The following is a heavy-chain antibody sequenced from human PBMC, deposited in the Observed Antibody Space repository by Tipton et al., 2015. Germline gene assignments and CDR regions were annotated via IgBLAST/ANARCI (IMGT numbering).Heavy chain of an antibody. V-gene: IGHV1-46*01. CDR1: GHTITNYY. CDR2: INPSGSST. J-gene: IGHJ4*02. CDR3: ARRRGYSYGRYFDY. Sequence: QLVQSGAEVKKPGASVKVSCKASGHTITNYYMHWVRQAPGQGLEWMGIINPSGSSTSYAQNFQGRVTMTRDTSTSTVYMDLSSLRFEDTAVYYCARRRGYSYGRYFDYWGQGTLVTVSP. D-gene: IGHD5-18*01.